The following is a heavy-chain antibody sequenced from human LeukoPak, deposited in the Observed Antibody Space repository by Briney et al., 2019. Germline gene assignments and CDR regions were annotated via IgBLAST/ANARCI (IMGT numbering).Heavy chain of an antibody. J-gene: IGHJ4*02. D-gene: IGHD2-2*02. CDR3: AKHHCSSTSCYRVFDF. CDR1: GFTFSSYA. V-gene: IGHV3-30-3*02. CDR2: ISYDGSNK. Sequence: GGSLRLSCAASGFTFSSYAMHWVRQAPGKGLEWVAVISYDGSNKYYADSVKGRFTISRDNSKNTLYLQMNSLRAEDTAVYYCAKHHCSSTSCYRVFDFWGQGTLVTVSS.